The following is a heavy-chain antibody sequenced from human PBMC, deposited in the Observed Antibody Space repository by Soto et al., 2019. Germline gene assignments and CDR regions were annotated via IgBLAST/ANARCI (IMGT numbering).Heavy chain of an antibody. CDR1: GYSFTSYW. J-gene: IGHJ5*02. D-gene: IGHD5-12*01. V-gene: IGHV5-51*01. CDR3: ARRPPGHGGYDYGSNWFDP. CDR2: IYPGDSDT. Sequence: GESLKISCKGSGYSFTSYWIGWVRQMPGKGLEWMGIIYPGDSDTRYSPSFQGQVTISADKSISTAYLQWSSLKASDTAMYYCARRPPGHGGYDYGSNWFDPWGQGTLVTVSS.